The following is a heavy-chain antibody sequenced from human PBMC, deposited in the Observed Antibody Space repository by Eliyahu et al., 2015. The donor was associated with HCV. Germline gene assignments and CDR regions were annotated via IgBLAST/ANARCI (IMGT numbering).Heavy chain of an antibody. J-gene: IGHJ5*02. CDR3: AKVGGSSWYSWFDP. CDR2: ISWNSGSI. V-gene: IGHV3-9*01. D-gene: IGHD6-13*01. CDR1: GFTFDDYA. Sequence: EVQLVESGGGLVQPGRSLRLSCAASGFTFDDYAMHWVRQAPGKGLEWVSGISWNSGSIGYADSVKGRFTISRDNAKNSLYLQMNSLRAEDTALYYCAKVGGSSWYSWFDPWGQGTLVTVSS.